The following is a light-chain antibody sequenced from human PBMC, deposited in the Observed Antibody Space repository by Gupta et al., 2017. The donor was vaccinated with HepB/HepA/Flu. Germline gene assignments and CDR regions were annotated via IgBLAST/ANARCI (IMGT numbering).Light chain of an antibody. Sequence: QSVLTQPPSASGTPGQRVTISCSGSSSNIGSNTVNWYQQLPGTAPKLLIYSNNQRPSGVPDRFSGSKSGTSASLSISGLHSEDEADYYCSAWDDSLNGLVFGVGTKLTVL. CDR1: SSNIGSNT. CDR3: SAWDDSLNGLV. V-gene: IGLV1-44*01. J-gene: IGLJ2*01. CDR2: SNN.